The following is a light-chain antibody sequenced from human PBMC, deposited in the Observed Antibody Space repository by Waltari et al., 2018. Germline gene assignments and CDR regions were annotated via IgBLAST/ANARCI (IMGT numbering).Light chain of an antibody. J-gene: IGLJ2*01. CDR3: TSHTTTSTLV. V-gene: IGLV2-14*01. Sequence: QSALTQPASVSGSPGQSITLSCTGTRSDIGSSDYVSWYQQHPGKAPKLIFYEVSDRPSGVSYRFSGSKSGNTASLTIFGLQPEDEADYHCTSHTTTSTLVFGGGTRLTVL. CDR2: EVS. CDR1: RSDIGSSDY.